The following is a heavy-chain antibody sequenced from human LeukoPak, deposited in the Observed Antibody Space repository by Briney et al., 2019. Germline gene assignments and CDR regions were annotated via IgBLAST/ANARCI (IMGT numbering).Heavy chain of an antibody. D-gene: IGHD3-16*01. CDR1: GFTVSSNY. CDR3: ARVQRGWGANYYYMDV. Sequence: PGGSLRLSCAASGFTVSSNYMSWVRQAPGKGLEWVSVIYSGGSTYYADSVKGRFTISRDNSKNTLYLQMNSLRAEDTAVYYCARVQRGWGANYYYMDVWGKGTTVTVSS. V-gene: IGHV3-53*01. J-gene: IGHJ6*03. CDR2: IYSGGST.